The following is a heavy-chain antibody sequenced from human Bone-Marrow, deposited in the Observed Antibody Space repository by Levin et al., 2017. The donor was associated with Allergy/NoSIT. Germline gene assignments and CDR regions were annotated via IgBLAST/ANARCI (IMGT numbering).Heavy chain of an antibody. CDR1: GYTFTDYY. Sequence: PAASVKVSCKATGYTFTDYYIHWIRQAPGQGLEWMGRINPDGGGTKFSQKFEGRVTLTRDTSITTVNMELSSLRSDDTAVYFCARDLVGVDAFDLWGQGTMVIVSS. D-gene: IGHD1-26*01. V-gene: IGHV1-2*02. J-gene: IGHJ3*01. CDR3: ARDLVGVDAFDL. CDR2: INPDGGGT.